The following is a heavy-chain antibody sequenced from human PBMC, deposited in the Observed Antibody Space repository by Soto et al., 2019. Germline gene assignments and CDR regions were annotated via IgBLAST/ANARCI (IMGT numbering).Heavy chain of an antibody. D-gene: IGHD4-17*01. CDR3: ARVMTTVTTNYFDY. J-gene: IGHJ4*02. Sequence: QVQLVQSGAEVKKPGASVKVSCKASGYTFTNYGLSWVRRAPGQGLEWMGWISAYNGNTNYAQKLQGRVTMTTDTSTRTAYMELRSLRSDDTAMYYCARVMTTVTTNYFDYWGQGTLVTVSS. CDR1: GYTFTNYG. CDR2: ISAYNGNT. V-gene: IGHV1-18*01.